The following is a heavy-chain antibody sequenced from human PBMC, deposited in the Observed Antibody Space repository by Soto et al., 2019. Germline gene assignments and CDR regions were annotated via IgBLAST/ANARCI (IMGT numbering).Heavy chain of an antibody. CDR2: INPNSGGT. Sequence: GASVKVSCKASGYTFTGYYMHWVRQAPGQGLEWMGWINPNSGGTNYAQKFQGWVTMTRDTSISTAYMELSRLRSDDTAVYYCAREGRAIFANYYYYGMDVWGQGTTATVSS. D-gene: IGHD3-3*01. CDR1: GYTFTGYY. J-gene: IGHJ6*02. CDR3: AREGRAIFANYYYYGMDV. V-gene: IGHV1-2*04.